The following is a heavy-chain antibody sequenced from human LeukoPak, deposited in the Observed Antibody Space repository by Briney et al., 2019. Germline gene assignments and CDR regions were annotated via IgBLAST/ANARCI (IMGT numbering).Heavy chain of an antibody. CDR1: GYTFTGYY. CDR3: ARDDVAAGVDY. J-gene: IGHJ4*02. Sequence: ASVKVSCKASGYTFTGYYMHWVRQAPGQGLEWIGIINPSGGSTSYAQKFQGRVTMTRDTSTSTVYMELSSLRSEDTAVYYCARDDVAAGVDYWGQGTLVTVSS. CDR2: INPSGGST. D-gene: IGHD6-13*01. V-gene: IGHV1-46*01.